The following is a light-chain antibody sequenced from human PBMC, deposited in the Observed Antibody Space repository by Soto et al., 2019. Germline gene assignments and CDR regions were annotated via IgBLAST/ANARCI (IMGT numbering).Light chain of an antibody. V-gene: IGKV3-20*01. CDR3: QQYGSSPPRT. Sequence: EIVLTQSPGILSLSPGERATLSCRASQSVSNDFLAWYQQKPGQAPRLLTYGASTRATDVPDRFSGSGSGADFTLSISRLEPEDFAVYYCQQYGSSPPRTFGQGTKVEMK. J-gene: IGKJ1*01. CDR1: QSVSNDF. CDR2: GAS.